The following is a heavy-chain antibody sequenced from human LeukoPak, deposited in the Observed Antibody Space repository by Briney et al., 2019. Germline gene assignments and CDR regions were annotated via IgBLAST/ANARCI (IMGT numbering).Heavy chain of an antibody. Sequence: SETLSLTCTVSGGSISSYYWSWIRQPPGKGLEWIGYIYYSGSTNYNPSLKSRVTISVDTSKNQFSLKLSSVTAADTAVYYCARRVGYSYGYWFDYWGQGTLVTVSS. CDR1: GGSISSYY. D-gene: IGHD5-18*01. CDR2: IYYSGST. CDR3: ARRVGYSYGYWFDY. J-gene: IGHJ4*02. V-gene: IGHV4-59*08.